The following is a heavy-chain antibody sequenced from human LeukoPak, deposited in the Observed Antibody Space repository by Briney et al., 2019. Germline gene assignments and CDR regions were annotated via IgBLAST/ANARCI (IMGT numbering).Heavy chain of an antibody. D-gene: IGHD2-21*02. Sequence: ASVKVSCKASGYTFTSYGISWVRQAPGQGLEWMGWISAYNGNTNYAQKLQGRVTMTTDTSTSTAYMELRSLRSDDTAVYYCARRSRILAYCGGDCHLDLWYFDLWGRGTLVTVSS. CDR1: GYTFTSYG. V-gene: IGHV1-18*01. CDR2: ISAYNGNT. J-gene: IGHJ2*01. CDR3: ARRSRILAYCGGDCHLDLWYFDL.